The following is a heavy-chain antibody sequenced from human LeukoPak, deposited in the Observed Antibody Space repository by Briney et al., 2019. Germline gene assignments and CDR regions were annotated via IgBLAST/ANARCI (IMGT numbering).Heavy chain of an antibody. V-gene: IGHV4-59*01. Sequence: SETLSLTCTVSGGSISSYYWSWIRQPPGKGLEWIGYIYYSGSTNYNPSLKSRVTISVDTSKNQFSLKLSSVTAADTAVYCCARDELNSFDYWGQGTLVTVSS. CDR3: ARDELNSFDY. D-gene: IGHD5-24*01. CDR1: GGSISSYY. J-gene: IGHJ4*02. CDR2: IYYSGST.